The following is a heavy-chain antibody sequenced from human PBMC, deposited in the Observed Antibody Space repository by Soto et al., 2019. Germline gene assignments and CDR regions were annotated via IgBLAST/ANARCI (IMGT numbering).Heavy chain of an antibody. D-gene: IGHD3-22*01. J-gene: IGHJ3*02. CDR3: AKGVYDSRRDAFDI. CDR2: ISYDGSNK. V-gene: IGHV3-30-3*01. Sequence: GGSLRLSCAASGFTFSSYAMHWVRQAPGKGLEWVAVISYDGSNKYYADSVKGRFTISRDNSKNTLYLQMNSLRAEDTAVYYCAKGVYDSRRDAFDIWGQGTMVTV. CDR1: GFTFSSYA.